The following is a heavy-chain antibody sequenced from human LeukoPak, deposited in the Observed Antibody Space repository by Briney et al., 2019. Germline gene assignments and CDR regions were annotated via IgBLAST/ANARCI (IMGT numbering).Heavy chain of an antibody. Sequence: ASVKVSCKASGYTFTSYGISWVRQAPGQGLEWMGWISAYNGNTNYAQKLQGRVTMTTDTSTSTAYMELRSLRSDDTAVYYCARAPRITMVRGVLDYWGQGTLVTVSS. CDR3: ARAPRITMVRGVLDY. CDR2: ISAYNGNT. D-gene: IGHD3-10*01. CDR1: GYTFTSYG. V-gene: IGHV1-18*01. J-gene: IGHJ4*02.